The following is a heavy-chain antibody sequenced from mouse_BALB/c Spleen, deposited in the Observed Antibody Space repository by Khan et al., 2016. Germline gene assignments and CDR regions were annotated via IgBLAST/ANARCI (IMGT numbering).Heavy chain of an antibody. CDR3: EGGGGDLDFDY. CDR1: GYTFSNYW. D-gene: IGHD2-13*01. J-gene: IGHJ2*01. Sequence: VQLQQSGAELMKPGASVKISCKATGYTFSNYWVEWVKQRPGHGLEWIGEIFPGNDTSNYIEKFKGKATFTADTSSNTAYIQLSSLTFEDSAVYYGEGGGGDLDFDYWGQGTTLTVSS. CDR2: IFPGNDTS. V-gene: IGHV1-9*01.